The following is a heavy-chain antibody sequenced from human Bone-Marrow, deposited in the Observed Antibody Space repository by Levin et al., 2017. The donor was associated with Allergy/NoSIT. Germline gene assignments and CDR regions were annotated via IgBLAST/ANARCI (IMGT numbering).Heavy chain of an antibody. D-gene: IGHD2-2*01. CDR3: TTDRGPRYCSRTTCSWTS. V-gene: IGHV3-15*01. J-gene: IGHJ5*02. CDR2: IKPKNDGGTT. CDR1: GFTFANGW. Sequence: GGSLRLSCAGSGFTFANGWMNWVRQAPGKGLEWVGRIKPKNDGGTTDYAAPVKGRFTISRDDSKNTIYLQMNSLKTEDTALYYCTTDRGPRYCSRTTCSWTSWGQGTLVTVSS.